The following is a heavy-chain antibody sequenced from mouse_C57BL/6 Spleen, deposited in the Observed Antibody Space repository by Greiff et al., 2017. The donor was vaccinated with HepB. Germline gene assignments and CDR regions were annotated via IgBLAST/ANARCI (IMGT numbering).Heavy chain of an antibody. CDR2: ISDGGSYT. V-gene: IGHV5-4*01. J-gene: IGHJ3*01. CDR1: GFTFSSYA. CDR3: ARAPYYGSSYGVAY. Sequence: VQLKQSGGGLVKPGGSLKLSCAASGFTFSSYAMSWVRQTPEKRLEWVATISDGGSYTYYPDNVKGRFTISRDNAKNNLYLQMSHLKSEDTAMYYCARAPYYGSSYGVAYWGQGTLVTVSA. D-gene: IGHD1-1*01.